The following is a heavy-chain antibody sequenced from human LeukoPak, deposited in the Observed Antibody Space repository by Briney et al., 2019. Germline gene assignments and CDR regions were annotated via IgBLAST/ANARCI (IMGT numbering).Heavy chain of an antibody. Sequence: ASVKVSCKASGYTFTGYYMHWVRQAPGQGLEWMGWISAYNGNTNYAQKLQGRVTMTTDTSTSTAYMELRSLRSDDTAVYYCARVAPYSGSYYPPVYWGQGTLVTVSS. CDR3: ARVAPYSGSYYPPVY. CDR2: ISAYNGNT. J-gene: IGHJ4*02. D-gene: IGHD1-26*01. V-gene: IGHV1-18*04. CDR1: GYTFTGYY.